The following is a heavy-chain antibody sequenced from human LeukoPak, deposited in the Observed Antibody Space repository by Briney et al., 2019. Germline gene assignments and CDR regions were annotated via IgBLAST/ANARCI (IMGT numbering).Heavy chain of an antibody. V-gene: IGHV1-3*01. CDR3: ARDLGYYGSGSYYRPFLY. J-gene: IGHJ4*02. Sequence: ASVKVSCKASGGTFSSYAISWVRQAPGQRLEWMGWINAGNGNTKYSQKFQGRVTITRDTSASTAYMELSSLRSEDTAVYYCARDLGYYGSGSYYRPFLYWGQGTLVTVSS. D-gene: IGHD3-10*01. CDR2: INAGNGNT. CDR1: GGTFSSYA.